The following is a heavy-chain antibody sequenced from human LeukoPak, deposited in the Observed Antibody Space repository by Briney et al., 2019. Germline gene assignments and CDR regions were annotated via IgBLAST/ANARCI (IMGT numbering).Heavy chain of an antibody. CDR3: ARDRPQYYYDSSGPIGNFDY. D-gene: IGHD3-22*01. Sequence: SQTLSLTCTVSGGSISSGDYYWSWIRQPPGKGLEWIGYIYYSGSTYYNPSLKSRVTISVDTSKNQFSLKLSSVTAADTAVYYCARDRPQYYYDSSGPIGNFDYWGQGTLVTVSS. CDR1: GGSISSGDYY. V-gene: IGHV4-30-4*08. CDR2: IYYSGST. J-gene: IGHJ4*02.